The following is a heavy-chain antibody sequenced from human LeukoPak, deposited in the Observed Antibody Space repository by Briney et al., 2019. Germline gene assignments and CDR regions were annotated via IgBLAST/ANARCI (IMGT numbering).Heavy chain of an antibody. V-gene: IGHV3-23*01. Sequence: TGGPLRLSCAASGFTFSSYAMSWVRQAPGKGLEWVSAISGSGGSTYYADSVKGRFTISRDNSKNTLYLQMNSLRAEDTAVYYCAKGVGATTVFDYWGQGTLVTVSS. J-gene: IGHJ4*02. CDR3: AKGVGATTVFDY. CDR1: GFTFSSYA. CDR2: ISGSGGST. D-gene: IGHD1-26*01.